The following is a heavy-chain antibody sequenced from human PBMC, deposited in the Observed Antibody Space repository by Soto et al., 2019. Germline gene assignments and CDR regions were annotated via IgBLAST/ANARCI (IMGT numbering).Heavy chain of an antibody. Sequence: GGSLRLSCAASGFTFSSYSMNWVRQAPGKGLEWVSSISSSSNYIYYADSVKGRFTISRDNAKNSLYLQMNSLRAEDTAVYYCARPDYGDNYFDYWGQGTLVTVSS. CDR3: ARPDYGDNYFDY. CDR2: ISSSSNYI. J-gene: IGHJ4*02. V-gene: IGHV3-21*01. CDR1: GFTFSSYS. D-gene: IGHD4-17*01.